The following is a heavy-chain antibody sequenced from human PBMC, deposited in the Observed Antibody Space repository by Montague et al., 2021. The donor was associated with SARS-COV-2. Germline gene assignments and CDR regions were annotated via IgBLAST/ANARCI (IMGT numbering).Heavy chain of an antibody. J-gene: IGHJ6*02. CDR1: GGSFSTYY. D-gene: IGHD3-3*01. V-gene: IGHV4-34*01. CDR2: IDHSGNT. Sequence: SETLSLTCAVYGGSFSTYYWAWIRQSPGKGLEWIGNIDHSGNTNXNPSLKSRVSISVDTSSSQFSLYLISVTAADAAVYYCARDQTVLEWIWYGMDVWGPGTTVTVSS. CDR3: ARDQTVLEWIWYGMDV.